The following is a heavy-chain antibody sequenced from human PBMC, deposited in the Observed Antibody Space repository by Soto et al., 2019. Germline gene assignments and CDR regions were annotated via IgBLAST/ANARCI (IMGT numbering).Heavy chain of an antibody. CDR2: ISSSSIYI. CDR1: GFTFSSYS. Sequence: GGSLRLSCAASGFTFSSYSMNWGRQAPGKGLEWVSSISSSSIYIYYADSVKGRFTISRDNAKNSLYLQMNSLRAEDTAVYYCARDRYYYGMDVWGRGTTVTVSS. V-gene: IGHV3-21*01. CDR3: ARDRYYYGMDV. J-gene: IGHJ6*02.